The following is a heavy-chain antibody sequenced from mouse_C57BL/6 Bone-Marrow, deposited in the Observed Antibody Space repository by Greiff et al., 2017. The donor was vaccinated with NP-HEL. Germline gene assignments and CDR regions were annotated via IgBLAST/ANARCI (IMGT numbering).Heavy chain of an antibody. V-gene: IGHV6-3*01. CDR1: GFTFSNYW. Sequence: EVNVVESGGGLVQPGGSMKLSCVASGFTFSNYWMNWVRQSPEKGLEWVAQIRLKSDNYATHYAESVKGRFTISRDDSKSSVYLQMNNLRAEDTGIYYCTAPIYYYGSGGFAYWGQGTLVTVSA. J-gene: IGHJ3*01. CDR2: IRLKSDNYAT. D-gene: IGHD1-1*01. CDR3: TAPIYYYGSGGFAY.